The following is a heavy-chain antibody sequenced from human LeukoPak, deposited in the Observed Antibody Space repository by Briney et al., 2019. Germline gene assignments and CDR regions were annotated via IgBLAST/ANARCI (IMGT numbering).Heavy chain of an antibody. CDR3: ARSFWQQLGYDFDY. CDR2: IKQDGSEK. Sequence: TGGSLRLSXAASGFTFSSYWMSWVRQAPGKGLEWVANIKQDGSEKDYVDSVKGRFTISRDNAKNSLYLQMNSLRAEDTDVYCCARSFWQQLGYDFDYWGQGTVVSVSS. J-gene: IGHJ4*02. D-gene: IGHD6-13*01. CDR1: GFTFSSYW. V-gene: IGHV3-7*01.